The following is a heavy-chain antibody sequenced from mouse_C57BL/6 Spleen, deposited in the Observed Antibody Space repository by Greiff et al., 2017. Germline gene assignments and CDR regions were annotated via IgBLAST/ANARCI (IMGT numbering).Heavy chain of an antibody. J-gene: IGHJ2*01. CDR2: IDPSDSYT. D-gene: IGHD2-4*01. Sequence: QVQLQQPGAELVMPGASVKLSCKASGYTFTSYWMHWVKQRPGQGLEWIGEIDPSDSYTNYNQKFKGKSTLTVDKSSSTAYMQLSSLTSEDSAVYDCAGSAPSMMTTLDYWGQGTTLTVSS. V-gene: IGHV1-69*01. CDR3: AGSAPSMMTTLDY. CDR1: GYTFTSYW.